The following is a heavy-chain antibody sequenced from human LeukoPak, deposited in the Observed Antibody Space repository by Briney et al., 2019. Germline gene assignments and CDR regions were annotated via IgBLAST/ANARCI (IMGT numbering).Heavy chain of an antibody. CDR2: ISSSSSYI. CDR3: ARGHYYYYGSGSYYNDGDY. V-gene: IGHV3-21*01. J-gene: IGHJ4*02. D-gene: IGHD3-10*01. CDR1: GFTFSSYS. Sequence: GGSLRLSCAASGFTFSSYSMNWVRQAPGKGLEWVSSISSSSSYIYYADSVKGRFTISRDNAKNSLYLQMNSLRAEDTAVYYCARGHYYYYGSGSYYNDGDYWSQGTLVTVSS.